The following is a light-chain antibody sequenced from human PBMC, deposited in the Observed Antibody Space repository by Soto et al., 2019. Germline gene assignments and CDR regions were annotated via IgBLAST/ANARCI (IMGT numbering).Light chain of an antibody. Sequence: QSALTQPASVSASPGQSITISCAGTSSDVGRFNYVSWYQQYPGKAPKLIIYDVVKWPSGISNRFSGSKSGNTASLTISGLQAEDEADYYCTSYATVSTLYVFGTGTKVTVL. CDR3: TSYATVSTLYV. CDR1: SSDVGRFNY. J-gene: IGLJ1*01. V-gene: IGLV2-14*03. CDR2: DVV.